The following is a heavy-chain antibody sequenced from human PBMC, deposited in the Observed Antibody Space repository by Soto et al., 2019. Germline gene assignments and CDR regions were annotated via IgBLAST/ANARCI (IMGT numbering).Heavy chain of an antibody. CDR2: ISGVGTTM. Sequence: EVQLLESGGGLVQPGGSLRLTCAVSGFTFSSFAMTWVRQAPGEGLEWVSSISGVGTTMFHTDSVKGRFTISRDNSKNALYLQMTSLRIEDTAIYYRARIIDGAGTATCGQGILVTVSS. D-gene: IGHD1-7*01. CDR1: GFTFSSFA. V-gene: IGHV3-23*01. CDR3: ARIIDGAGTAT. J-gene: IGHJ5*02.